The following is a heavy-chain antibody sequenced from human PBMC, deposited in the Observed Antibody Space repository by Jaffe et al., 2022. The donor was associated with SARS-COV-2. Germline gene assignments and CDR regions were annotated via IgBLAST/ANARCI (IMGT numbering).Heavy chain of an antibody. D-gene: IGHD3-22*01. CDR3: ATHTREYYYESSGYWPGYFHH. CDR1: GGSIINTSYY. V-gene: IGHV4-39*01. Sequence: QMQLQESGPGLVKPSDTLSLTCTVSGGSIINTSYYWGWIRQPPGKGLEWIASIYYPGSTYDNPSFKSRVTISVDTSKNQFSLKLRSVTAADTAVYYCATHTREYYYESSGYWPGYFHHWGQGTLVTVSS. CDR2: IYYPGST. J-gene: IGHJ1*01.